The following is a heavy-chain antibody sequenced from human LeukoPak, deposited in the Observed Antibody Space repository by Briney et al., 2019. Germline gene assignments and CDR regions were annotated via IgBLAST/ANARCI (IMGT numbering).Heavy chain of an antibody. D-gene: IGHD1-1*01. CDR3: ARGHNWNDVAFDI. CDR1: GYTFTSFA. CDR2: INTNTGNP. V-gene: IGHV7-4-1*02. J-gene: IGHJ3*02. Sequence: ASVKVSCKASGYTFTSFAMKWVRQAPGQGLEWMGWINTNTGNPTYAQGFTGRFVFSLDTSVSTAYLQISRLKAEDTAVYYCARGHNWNDVAFDIWGQGTMVTVSS.